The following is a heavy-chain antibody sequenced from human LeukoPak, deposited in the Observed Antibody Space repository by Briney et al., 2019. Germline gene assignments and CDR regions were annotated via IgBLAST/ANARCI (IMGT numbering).Heavy chain of an antibody. D-gene: IGHD2-2*01. CDR3: ARGVEVVQTAMGVYYYYFMDV. CDR1: GFTFSKFW. Sequence: GGSLRLSCALSGFTFSKFWMNWVRLAPGKGLVWVSRISADGRTTDYADSVMGRFSISRDNAKNTVYLQMNSLRAEDTAVYYCARGVEVVQTAMGVYYYYFMDVWGQGTTVTVSS. J-gene: IGHJ6*03. V-gene: IGHV3-74*01. CDR2: ISADGRTT.